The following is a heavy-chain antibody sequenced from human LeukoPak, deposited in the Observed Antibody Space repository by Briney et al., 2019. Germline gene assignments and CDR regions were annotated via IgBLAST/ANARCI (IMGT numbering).Heavy chain of an antibody. V-gene: IGHV3-23*01. Sequence: GGSLRLSCAASGFTFSSYAMSWVRQAPGKGLEWVSAISGSGGSTYYADSVKGRFTISRDNSKNTLYLQMNSLRAEDTAVYYCAKDQWEYSSSSGRFDYWGQGTLVTVSS. J-gene: IGHJ4*02. D-gene: IGHD6-6*01. CDR2: ISGSGGST. CDR1: GFTFSSYA. CDR3: AKDQWEYSSSSGRFDY.